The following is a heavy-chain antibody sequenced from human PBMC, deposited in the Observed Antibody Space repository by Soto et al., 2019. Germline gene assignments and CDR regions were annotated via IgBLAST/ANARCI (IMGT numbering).Heavy chain of an antibody. J-gene: IGHJ4*02. CDR1: GFTLSGSA. V-gene: IGHV3-73*02. CDR3: TRSGGSYSFGY. D-gene: IGHD1-26*01. CDR2: IRSKTHNYAT. Sequence: EVQLVESGGGLVQPGESLKLSCAASGFTLSGSAVHWVRQASGKGLEWVGRIRSKTHNYATDYIASVKGRFTMSRDYSNNTAYLQMNGLKTDDTAVYYCTRSGGSYSFGYWGQGTLVTVSS.